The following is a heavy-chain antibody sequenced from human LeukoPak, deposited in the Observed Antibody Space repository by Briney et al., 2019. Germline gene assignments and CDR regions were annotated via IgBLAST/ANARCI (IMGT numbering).Heavy chain of an antibody. CDR2: IYYSGST. CDR1: GGSISSSSYY. D-gene: IGHD2-2*01. CDR3: AREKDIVVVPAAIPWYFDL. J-gene: IGHJ2*01. V-gene: IGHV4-39*07. Sequence: SETLSLTCTVSGGSISSSSYYWGWIRQPPGKGLEWIGSIYYSGSTYYNPSLKSRVTISVDTSKNQFSLKLSSVTVADTAVYYCAREKDIVVVPAAIPWYFDLWGRGTLVTVSS.